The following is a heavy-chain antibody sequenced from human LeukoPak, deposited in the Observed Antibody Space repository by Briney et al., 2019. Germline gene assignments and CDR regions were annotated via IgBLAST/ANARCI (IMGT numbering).Heavy chain of an antibody. D-gene: IGHD6-13*01. J-gene: IGHJ3*02. CDR1: GTIFRSDW. Sequence: GASLQICCEGAGTIFRSDWIGGGRELGGEGEGGMGMIDPGGCETRDSPSFQGHATISADKSIRTAYQQWSSLKASDTAMYYCAGFIAAAAYDAFDMWGQGTMVTVSS. CDR3: AGFIAAAAYDAFDM. V-gene: IGHV5-51*01. CDR2: IDPGGCET.